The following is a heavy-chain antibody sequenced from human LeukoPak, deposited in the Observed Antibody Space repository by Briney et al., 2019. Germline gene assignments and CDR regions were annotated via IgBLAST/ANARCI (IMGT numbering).Heavy chain of an antibody. D-gene: IGHD5-18*01. J-gene: IGHJ4*02. CDR1: GFTFSSYS. Sequence: GGSLRLSCAASGFTFSSYSMHWVRQAPGKGLEWVAVISYDGSNKYYADSEKGRFTISRDNSKNTLFLQMNSLRAEDTAVYYCARVIHLWSNWGGVDYWGQGTLVTVSS. CDR3: ARVIHLWSNWGGVDY. V-gene: IGHV3-30*04. CDR2: ISYDGSNK.